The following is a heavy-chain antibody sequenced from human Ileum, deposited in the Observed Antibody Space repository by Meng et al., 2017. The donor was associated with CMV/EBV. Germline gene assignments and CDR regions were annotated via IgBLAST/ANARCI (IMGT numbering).Heavy chain of an antibody. D-gene: IGHD3-3*01. CDR2: INNRGST. CDR1: NSAFSDYY. CDR3: ARASPQRRFLSY. V-gene: IGHV4-34*01. J-gene: IGHJ4*02. Sequence: PLPQWGARQLKPSETLSLVCAVHNSAFSDYYWTWIRQSPGKGLEWIGEINNRGSTNYNPSLKSRVTISIDTSRNQFSLKLTSMTAADTAVYYCARASPQRRFLSYWGQGTLVTVSS.